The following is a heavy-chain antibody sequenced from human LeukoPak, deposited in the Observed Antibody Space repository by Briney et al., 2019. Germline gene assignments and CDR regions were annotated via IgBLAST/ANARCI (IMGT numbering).Heavy chain of an antibody. CDR2: IYYSGST. Sequence: SETLSLTCTVSGGSISSYYWSWIRQPPGKGLEWIGYIYYSGSTNYNPSLKSRVTISVDTSKNQFSLKLSSVTAADTAVYYCATRGGDVDTAMVSPYYFDYWGQGTLVTVSS. D-gene: IGHD5-18*01. CDR1: GGSISSYY. V-gene: IGHV4-59*12. CDR3: ATRGGDVDTAMVSPYYFDY. J-gene: IGHJ4*02.